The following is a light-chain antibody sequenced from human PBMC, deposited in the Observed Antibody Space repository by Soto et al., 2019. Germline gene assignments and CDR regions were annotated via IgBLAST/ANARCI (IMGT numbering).Light chain of an antibody. CDR1: QSISSY. V-gene: IGKV1-39*01. Sequence: DIQMTQSPSSLSASVGYRVTITGRASQSISSYLNWYQQKPGKAPKLLIYAAYSLQSGVPSRFSGSGSGTDFTLTISSLKPEDFATYYCQQSYSTLALTCGGGTEGDI. J-gene: IGKJ4*01. CDR3: QQSYSTLALT. CDR2: AAY.